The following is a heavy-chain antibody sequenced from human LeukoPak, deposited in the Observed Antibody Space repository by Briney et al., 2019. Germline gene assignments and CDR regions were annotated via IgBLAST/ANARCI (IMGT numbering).Heavy chain of an antibody. Sequence: GASVTVSSTPSGYTLTSYGISWVRQAPGHRLEGMGWISASNGNTNYAQTLQGRVTMTTDTSTSTAYMEVRSLRSDDTAVYYCARDFSPDYSGQGTLVTVSS. CDR1: GYTLTSYG. CDR2: ISASNGNT. CDR3: ARDFSPDY. V-gene: IGHV1-18*04. J-gene: IGHJ4*02.